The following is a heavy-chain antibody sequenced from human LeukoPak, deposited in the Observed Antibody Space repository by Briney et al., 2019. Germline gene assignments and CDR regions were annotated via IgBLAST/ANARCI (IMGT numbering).Heavy chain of an antibody. CDR1: GFTSDDYT. V-gene: IGHV3-43*01. D-gene: IGHD6-19*01. Sequence: GGSLRLSCAASGFTSDDYTMHWVRQAPGKGLEWVSLISWDGGSTYYADSVKGRFTISRDNSKTSLYLQMNSLRTEDTALYYCAKAVAHGMDVWGQGTTVTVSS. CDR3: AKAVAHGMDV. CDR2: ISWDGGST. J-gene: IGHJ6*02.